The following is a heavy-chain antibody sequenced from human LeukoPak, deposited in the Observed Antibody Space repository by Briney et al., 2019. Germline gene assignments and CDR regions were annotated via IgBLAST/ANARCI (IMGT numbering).Heavy chain of an antibody. CDR2: INQDATEK. J-gene: IGHJ4*02. V-gene: IGHV3-7*04. Sequence: PGGSLRLSCAASGFTFSHYWMSWVRQAPGQGLEWMAIINQDATEKHYADSVKGRFTISRDNTKYSLYLQMNSLRAEDTAVYYCAGGALDYWGQGTLVAVSS. CDR1: GFTFSHYW. CDR3: AGGALDY.